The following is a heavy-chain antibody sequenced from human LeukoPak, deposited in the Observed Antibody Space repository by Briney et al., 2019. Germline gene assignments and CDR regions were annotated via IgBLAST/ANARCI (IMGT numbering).Heavy chain of an antibody. CDR3: ARNWGAGHPINFDY. D-gene: IGHD3-16*01. CDR2: ISGYNGDT. V-gene: IGHV1-18*01. CDR1: GYTFTSYG. J-gene: IGHJ4*02. Sequence: VASVKVSCKASGYTFTSYGISWVRQAPGQGLEWMGWISGYNGDTNYAQKFQGRVTMTTDTSTNTAYMDLRRLRSDDTAVYYCARNWGAGHPINFDYWGQGTLVTVSS.